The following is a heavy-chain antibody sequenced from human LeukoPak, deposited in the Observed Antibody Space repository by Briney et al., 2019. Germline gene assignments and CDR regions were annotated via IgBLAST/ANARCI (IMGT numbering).Heavy chain of an antibody. V-gene: IGHV3-66*04. CDR2: IYSGGTT. Sequence: GGSLRLSCAASGFTASDAYMSWVRQAPGMGLEWVSVIYSGGTTYYLDSVRGRFTMSRDNSKNTLYLQMNNLRGEDTAVYYCARRIMGATSAYYFDYWGQGTLVTVSS. D-gene: IGHD1-26*01. J-gene: IGHJ4*02. CDR3: ARRIMGATSAYYFDY. CDR1: GFTASDAY.